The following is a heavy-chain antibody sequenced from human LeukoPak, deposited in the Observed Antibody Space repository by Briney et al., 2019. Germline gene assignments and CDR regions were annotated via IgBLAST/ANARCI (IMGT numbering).Heavy chain of an antibody. CDR2: ISGIISNT. V-gene: IGHV3-23*01. D-gene: IGHD6-19*01. CDR1: GLTFSSYA. Sequence: GGSLRLSCAASGLTFSSYAMSWVRQAPGKGLEWVSTISGIISNTYYADSVKGRFTISRDNSKNTLYLQMNSLRAEDTAVYYCARDGYSSGWYGSYYYYYGMDVWGQGTTVTVSS. J-gene: IGHJ6*02. CDR3: ARDGYSSGWYGSYYYYYGMDV.